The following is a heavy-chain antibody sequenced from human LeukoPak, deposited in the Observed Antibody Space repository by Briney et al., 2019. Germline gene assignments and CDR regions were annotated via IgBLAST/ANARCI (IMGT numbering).Heavy chain of an antibody. Sequence: SVKVSCKASGGTFSSYAISWVRQAPGQGLEWMGGIIPIFGTANYAQKFQGRVTITADKSTSTAYMELSSLRSEDTAVYYCARGRDGYNNFDYWGQGTLVTVSS. V-gene: IGHV1-69*06. CDR2: IIPIFGTA. J-gene: IGHJ4*02. CDR3: ARGRDGYNNFDY. D-gene: IGHD5-24*01. CDR1: GGTFSSYA.